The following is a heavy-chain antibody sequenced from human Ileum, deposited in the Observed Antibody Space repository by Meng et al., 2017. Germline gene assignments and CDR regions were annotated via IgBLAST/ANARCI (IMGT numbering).Heavy chain of an antibody. D-gene: IGHD3-10*01. V-gene: IGHV4-4*02. CDR1: GGSISSSIW. CDR3: ARGVVSGSHYNTY. Sequence: QVQPQESGPGLVKPSGTLSPTCAVAGGSISSSIWWSWVRQPPEKGLEWIGEIHHSGTTNYSPSLKSRLTISVDKSKNQFSLKLQSVTAADTAVYFCARGVVSGSHYNTYWGQGILVTVSS. J-gene: IGHJ4*02. CDR2: IHHSGTT.